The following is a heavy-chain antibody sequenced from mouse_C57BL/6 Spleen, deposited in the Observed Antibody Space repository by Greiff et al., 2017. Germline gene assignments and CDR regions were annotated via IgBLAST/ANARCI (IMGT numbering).Heavy chain of an antibody. V-gene: IGHV7-3*01. Sequence: DVMLVESGGGLVQPGGSLSLSCAASGFTFTDYYMSWVRQPPGKALEWLGFIRNKANGYTTEYSASVKGRFTISRDNSQSILYLQMNALRAEDSATYYCARVYGNYFDYWGQGTTLTVSS. J-gene: IGHJ2*01. CDR3: ARVYGNYFDY. CDR1: GFTFTDYY. D-gene: IGHD2-1*01. CDR2: IRNKANGYTT.